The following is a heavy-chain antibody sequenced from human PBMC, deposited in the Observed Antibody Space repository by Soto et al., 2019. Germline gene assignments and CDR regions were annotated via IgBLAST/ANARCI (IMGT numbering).Heavy chain of an antibody. D-gene: IGHD3-10*01. J-gene: IGHJ4*02. CDR1: GGTFNSHA. CDR2: IIPMFGTA. V-gene: IGHV1-69*01. Sequence: QVQLVQSGAEVKKPGSSVRVSCKASGGTFNSHAINWVRQAPGQGLEWMGAIIPMFGTAKYAQRFQGRVTLTADESTRTANMELSSLMSEDTAVYHCARETRQGSYFGDFQQWGQGTLVIVSS. CDR3: ARETRQGSYFGDFQQ.